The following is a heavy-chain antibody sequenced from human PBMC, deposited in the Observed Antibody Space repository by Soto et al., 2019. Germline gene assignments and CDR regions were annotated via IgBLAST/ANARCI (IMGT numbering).Heavy chain of an antibody. CDR2: INRSGST. CDR3: ARGLTTVTTVRYFDL. Sequence: PSETLSLTCAVYSGSFSGYYWSWIRQPPGKGLEWIGEINRSGSTKYNPSLKSRVTISVDTSKNQFSLKLNSVTAADTAVYYCARGLTTVTTVRYFDLWGRGTLVTVSS. D-gene: IGHD4-17*01. J-gene: IGHJ2*01. V-gene: IGHV4-34*01. CDR1: SGSFSGYY.